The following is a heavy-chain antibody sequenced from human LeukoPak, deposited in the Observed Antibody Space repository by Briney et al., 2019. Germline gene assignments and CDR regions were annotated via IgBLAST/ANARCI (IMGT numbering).Heavy chain of an antibody. J-gene: IGHJ4*02. CDR1: GGSISSYY. V-gene: IGHV4-59*01. CDR2: IHYSGST. D-gene: IGHD2-8*01. Sequence: PSETLSLTCTVSGGSISSYYWSWIRQPPGKGLEWIGYIHYSGSTNYNPSLESRVTISVDTSKNEFSLKLSSVTAADTAVYYCARGTCSNGVCYRYGEGFHYWGQGTLVTVSS. CDR3: ARGTCSNGVCYRYGEGFHY.